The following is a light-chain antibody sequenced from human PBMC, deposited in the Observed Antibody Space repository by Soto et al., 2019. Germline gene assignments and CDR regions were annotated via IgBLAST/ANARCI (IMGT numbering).Light chain of an antibody. CDR1: QSVSSSY. CDR3: QQYGSSGT. Sequence: EVVMTQSPATLSVSPGERVTLSCRASQSVSSSYLAWYQQKPGQAPRLLIYDASNRATGIPDRFSGSGSGTDFTLTISRLEPEDFAVYYCQQYGSSGTVGQGTKVDIK. V-gene: IGKV3-20*01. CDR2: DAS. J-gene: IGKJ1*01.